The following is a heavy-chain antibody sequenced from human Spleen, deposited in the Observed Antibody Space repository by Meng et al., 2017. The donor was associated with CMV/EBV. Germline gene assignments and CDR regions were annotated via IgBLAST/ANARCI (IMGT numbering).Heavy chain of an antibody. CDR2: IWYDGTKK. J-gene: IGHJ5*02. D-gene: IGHD3-3*01. Sequence: GESLKISCAASGFTFSTYGMHWVRQAPGKGLEWVAFIWYDGTKKYYADSVKGRFTISRDNSKNTLYLQMNSLRAEDTAVYYCARDPEYHITIFGVVTPGWFDPWGQGTLVTVSS. V-gene: IGHV3-30*02. CDR1: GFTFSTYG. CDR3: ARDPEYHITIFGVVTPGWFDP.